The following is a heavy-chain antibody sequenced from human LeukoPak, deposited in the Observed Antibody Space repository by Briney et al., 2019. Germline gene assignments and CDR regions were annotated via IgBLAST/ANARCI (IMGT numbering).Heavy chain of an antibody. Sequence: GGSLRLSCAASGFTFNSYNMNWVRQAPGKGLEWVSYISSSSSTIYYADSVKGRFTISRDSAKTSLFLQMNSLRDEDTAVYYCARGLWASPADWGQGTLVTVSS. J-gene: IGHJ4*02. D-gene: IGHD3-16*01. CDR3: ARGLWASPAD. CDR2: ISSSSSTI. V-gene: IGHV3-48*02. CDR1: GFTFNSYN.